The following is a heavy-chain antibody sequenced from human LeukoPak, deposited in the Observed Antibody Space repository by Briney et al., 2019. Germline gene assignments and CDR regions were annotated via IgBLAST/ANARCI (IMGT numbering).Heavy chain of an antibody. D-gene: IGHD6-6*01. Sequence: SETPSLTCAVSGYSISSGYYWGWIRQPPGKGLEWIGSIYHSGSTYYNPSLKSRVTISVDTSKNQFSLKLSSVTAADTAVYYCARVGKYSSSYTFDYWGQGTLVTVSS. V-gene: IGHV4-38-2*01. CDR1: GYSISSGYY. CDR3: ARVGKYSSSYTFDY. J-gene: IGHJ4*02. CDR2: IYHSGST.